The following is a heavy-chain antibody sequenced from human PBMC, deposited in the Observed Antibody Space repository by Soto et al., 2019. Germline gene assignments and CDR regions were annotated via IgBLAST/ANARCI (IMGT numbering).Heavy chain of an antibody. Sequence: PGGSLRLSCAASGFTCSSYAMSWVRQAPGKGLEWVSSITSSSRTYYADSVKGRFTTSRDNSKNTLYLQMSGLRVADTAIYYCAKEKNTEYDAFDSWGQGTLVTVSS. D-gene: IGHD3-3*01. J-gene: IGHJ4*02. CDR2: ITSSSRT. V-gene: IGHV3-23*01. CDR1: GFTCSSYA. CDR3: AKEKNTEYDAFDS.